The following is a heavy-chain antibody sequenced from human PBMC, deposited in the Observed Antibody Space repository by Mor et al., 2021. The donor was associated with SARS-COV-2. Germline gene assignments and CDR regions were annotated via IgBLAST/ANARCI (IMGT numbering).Heavy chain of an antibody. Sequence: VDSVEGRFTISRHNAKNTLYLQMKSLRAEDTAVYYCARDLYTVSSSRGDYWGQGTLVTVSS. D-gene: IGHD6-13*01. CDR3: ARDLYTVSSSRGDY. V-gene: IGHV3-74*01. J-gene: IGHJ4*02.